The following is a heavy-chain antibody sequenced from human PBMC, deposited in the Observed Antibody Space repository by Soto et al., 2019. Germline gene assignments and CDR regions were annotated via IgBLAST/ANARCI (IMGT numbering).Heavy chain of an antibody. Sequence: ASVKVSCKASGYTFTAYYIHWVRQAPGQGLEWMGWINPNSGGTNYAQKFQGRVAMTRDTSISTAYMELSRLRSDDTAVYYCARDYCSSTSCYTGYYYGMDVWGQGTTVTVSS. J-gene: IGHJ6*02. CDR2: INPNSGGT. D-gene: IGHD2-2*02. CDR1: GYTFTAYY. V-gene: IGHV1-2*02. CDR3: ARDYCSSTSCYTGYYYGMDV.